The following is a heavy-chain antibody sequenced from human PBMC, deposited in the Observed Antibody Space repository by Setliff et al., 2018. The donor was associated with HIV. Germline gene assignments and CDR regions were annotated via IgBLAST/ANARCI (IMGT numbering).Heavy chain of an antibody. V-gene: IGHV1-18*01. CDR2: ISAYNGNT. CDR1: GYTFTSYS. D-gene: IGHD6-19*01. J-gene: IGHJ3*02. CDR3: ARVSSSGWGHAFDI. Sequence: ASVKVSCKASGYTFTSYSISWVRQAPGQGLEWMGWISAYNGNTNYAQNLQGRVTVTTDTSTSTVYMELRSLRSDDTAVYYCARVSSSGWGHAFDIWGQGTMVTVSS.